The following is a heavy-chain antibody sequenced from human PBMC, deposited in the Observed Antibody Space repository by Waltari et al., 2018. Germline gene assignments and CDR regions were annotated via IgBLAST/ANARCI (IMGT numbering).Heavy chain of an antibody. CDR2: SIPIFGTA. CDR1: GVTLSSYA. D-gene: IGHD6-13*01. V-gene: IGHV1-69*05. CDR3: ARGIAAASTWWFDP. J-gene: IGHJ5*02. Sequence: QVQPVQSAAAVKTSGSSVKHSCKASGVTLSSYALSWVRPAPGQGLECMGGSIPIFGTANYAQKFQGRVTITTDESTSTAYMELSSLRSEDTAVYYCARGIAAASTWWFDPWGQGTLVTVSS.